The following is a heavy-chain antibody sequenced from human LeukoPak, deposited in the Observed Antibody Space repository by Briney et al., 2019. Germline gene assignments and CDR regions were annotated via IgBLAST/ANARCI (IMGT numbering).Heavy chain of an antibody. J-gene: IGHJ6*02. D-gene: IGHD2-2*02. Sequence: GGSLRLSCAASGFTFSSYSMNWVRQAPGKGLEWVSSISSSSSYIYYADSVKGRFTISRDNAKNSLYLQMNSLRAGDTAVYYCARAWCSSTGCYNYYYYGMDVWGQGTTVTVSS. V-gene: IGHV3-21*01. CDR2: ISSSSSYI. CDR1: GFTFSSYS. CDR3: ARAWCSSTGCYNYYYYGMDV.